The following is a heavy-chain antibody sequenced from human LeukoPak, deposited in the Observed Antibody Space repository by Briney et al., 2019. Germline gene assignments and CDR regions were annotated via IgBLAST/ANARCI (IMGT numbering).Heavy chain of an antibody. CDR2: IRSKANSYAT. CDR3: AKVSAAAGTSYYYYGMDV. D-gene: IGHD6-13*01. V-gene: IGHV3-73*01. CDR1: GFTFSGSA. Sequence: GGSLKLSCAASGFTFSGSAMHWVRQASGKGLEWVGRIRSKANSYATAYAASVKGRFTISRDDSKNTAYLQMNSLRAEDTAVYYCAKVSAAAGTSYYYYGMDVWGQGTTVTVSS. J-gene: IGHJ6*02.